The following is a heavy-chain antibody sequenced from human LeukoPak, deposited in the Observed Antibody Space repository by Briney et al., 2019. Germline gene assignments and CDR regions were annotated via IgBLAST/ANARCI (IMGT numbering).Heavy chain of an antibody. J-gene: IGHJ4*02. CDR1: GFTFSSYA. CDR2: ISGSGGST. V-gene: IGHV3-23*01. D-gene: IGHD6-19*01. CDR3: AKDGYSSGWSEN. Sequence: GGSLRLSCAASGFTFSSYAMSWVRQAPGKGLEWVSAISGSGGSTYYADSVKGRFTISRDNSKNTLYLRMNSLRAEDTAVYYCAKDGYSSGWSENWGQGTLVTVSS.